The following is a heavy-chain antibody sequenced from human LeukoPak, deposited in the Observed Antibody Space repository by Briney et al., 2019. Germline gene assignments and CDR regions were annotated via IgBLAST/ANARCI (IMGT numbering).Heavy chain of an antibody. CDR3: ARVLWSGDYPRFDY. D-gene: IGHD4-17*01. CDR1: GFIFTDYW. J-gene: IGHJ4*02. CDR2: IKEDGTEK. V-gene: IGHV3-7*01. Sequence: GGSLRLSCAASGFIFTDYWMYWVRQAPGKGLAWVANIKEDGTEKNYVDSVKGRFTISRDNAKNSVYLQMNSLRAEDTAVYYCARVLWSGDYPRFDYWGQGTLVTVSS.